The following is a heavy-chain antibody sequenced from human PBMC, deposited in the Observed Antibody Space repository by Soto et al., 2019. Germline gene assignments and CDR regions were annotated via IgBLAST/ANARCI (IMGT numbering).Heavy chain of an antibody. V-gene: IGHV1-8*01. CDR1: GYTFTSYD. Sequence: ASVKVSCKASGYTFTSYDINWVRQATGQGLEWMGWMNPNSGNTGYAQKFQGSVTMTRNTSISTAYMELSSLRSEDTAVYYCARVGRFRAAAGKRDDYYYGMDVWGQGTTVTVSS. CDR3: ARVGRFRAAAGKRDDYYYGMDV. CDR2: MNPNSGNT. J-gene: IGHJ6*02. D-gene: IGHD6-13*01.